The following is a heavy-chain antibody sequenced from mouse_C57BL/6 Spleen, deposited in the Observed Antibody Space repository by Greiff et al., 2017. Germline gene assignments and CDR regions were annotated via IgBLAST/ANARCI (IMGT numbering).Heavy chain of an antibody. Sequence: QVQLQQPGAELVRPGSSVKLSCKASGYTFTSYWMHWVKQRPIQGLEWIGNIDSSDSETHYTQQFKDKATLTVDKSSSTAYMQLSSLTSEDSAVYYCARRGMIWYFDVWGTGTTVTVSS. D-gene: IGHD2-3*01. CDR2: IDSSDSET. CDR3: ARRGMIWYFDV. CDR1: GYTFTSYW. V-gene: IGHV1-52*01. J-gene: IGHJ1*03.